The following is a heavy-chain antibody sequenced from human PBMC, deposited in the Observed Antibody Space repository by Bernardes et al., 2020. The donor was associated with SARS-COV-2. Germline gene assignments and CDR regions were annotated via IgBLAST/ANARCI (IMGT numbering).Heavy chain of an antibody. CDR1: GGSISGYY. Sequence: SETLSLNCTVSGGSISGYYLSWIRQAPEMRLEWIGYIDNRGNTNFNPSLKSRVTISVDTSKNQFSLKVTSVTAADTAMYYCARHGAGEDLSYFDYWGRGTLVTVSS. D-gene: IGHD3-16*01. V-gene: IGHV4-59*01. CDR3: ARHGAGEDLSYFDY. J-gene: IGHJ4*02. CDR2: IDNRGNT.